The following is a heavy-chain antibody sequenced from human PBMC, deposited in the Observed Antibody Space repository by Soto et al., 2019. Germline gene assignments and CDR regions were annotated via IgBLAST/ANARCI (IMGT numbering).Heavy chain of an antibody. J-gene: IGHJ4*02. Sequence: SETLSLTCTVSGGSISSYYWSWIRRPPGKGLEWIGYIYYSGSTNYNPSLKSRVTISVDTSKNQFSLKLSSVTAADTAVYYCARGITGTTPNFDYWGQGTLVTVSS. V-gene: IGHV4-59*01. D-gene: IGHD1-7*01. CDR1: GGSISSYY. CDR3: ARGITGTTPNFDY. CDR2: IYYSGST.